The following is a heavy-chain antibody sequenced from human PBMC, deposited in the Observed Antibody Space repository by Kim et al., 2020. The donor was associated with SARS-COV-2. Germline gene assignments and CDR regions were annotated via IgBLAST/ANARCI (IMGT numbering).Heavy chain of an antibody. J-gene: IGHJ5*02. Sequence: GGSLRLSCAASGFTFSSYGMNWVRQAPGKGREWVAAIWNDGSNKYYADSVKGRFTISRDNSKNTLYLQMNSLRAEDTSVYYCAKDSGYENWFDPWGQGTLVTVSS. V-gene: IGHV3-33*06. CDR3: AKDSGYENWFDP. D-gene: IGHD3-22*01. CDR1: GFTFSSYG. CDR2: IWNDGSNK.